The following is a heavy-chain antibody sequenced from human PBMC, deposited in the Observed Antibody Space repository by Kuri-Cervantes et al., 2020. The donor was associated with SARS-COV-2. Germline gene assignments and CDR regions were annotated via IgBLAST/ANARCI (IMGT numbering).Heavy chain of an antibody. V-gene: IGHV1-8*01. CDR3: ARDPRLELPMDV. J-gene: IGHJ6*02. CDR2: MNPNSGNT. Sequence: ASVKVSCKASGYTFTSYDINWVRQATGQGLEWMGWMNPNSGNTGYAQKFQGRVTMTRNTSISTAYMELSSLRSEDTAVYYCARDPRLELPMDVWGQGTTVTSSS. CDR1: GYTFTSYD. D-gene: IGHD1-7*01.